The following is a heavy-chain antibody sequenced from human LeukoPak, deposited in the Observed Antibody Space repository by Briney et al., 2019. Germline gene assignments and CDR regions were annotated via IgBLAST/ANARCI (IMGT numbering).Heavy chain of an antibody. CDR1: GGSFSGYY. Sequence: KPSETLSLTCAVYGGSFSGYYWSWIRQPPGKGLEWIGEINHSGSTNYNPSLKSRVTISVDTSKNQFPLKLSSVTAADTAVYYCARASPGYQLLYYAFDIWGQGTMVTVSS. CDR2: INHSGST. V-gene: IGHV4-34*01. J-gene: IGHJ3*02. CDR3: ARASPGYQLLYYAFDI. D-gene: IGHD2-2*02.